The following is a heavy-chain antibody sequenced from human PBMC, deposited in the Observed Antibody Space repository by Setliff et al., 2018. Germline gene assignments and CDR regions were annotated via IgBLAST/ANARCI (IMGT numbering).Heavy chain of an antibody. CDR1: GGSISSSSYY. V-gene: IGHV4-39*07. J-gene: IGHJ3*02. CDR2: IYYSGTT. D-gene: IGHD2-21*01. CDR3: ARVSMVIAIRNAFDI. Sequence: PSETLSLTCTVSGGSISSSSYYWGWIRQPPGKGLEWIGYIYYSGTTYYNPSLKSRVTISVDTSKNQFSLKLSSVTAADTAVYYCARVSMVIAIRNAFDIWGQGTMVTVSS.